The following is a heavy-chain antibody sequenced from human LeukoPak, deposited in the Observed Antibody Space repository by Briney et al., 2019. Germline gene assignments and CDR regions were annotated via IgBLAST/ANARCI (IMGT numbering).Heavy chain of an antibody. V-gene: IGHV1-24*01. CDR2: FDPEDGET. CDR3: ARGGTKKSYYYDSSGFPDAFDI. J-gene: IGHJ3*02. D-gene: IGHD3-22*01. Sequence: ASVKVSCKVSGYTLTELSMHWVRQAPGKGLEWMGGFDPEDGETIYAQKFQGRVTMTEDTSTDIAYMELSSLRSEDTAVYYCARGGTKKSYYYDSSGFPDAFDIWGQGTMVTVSS. CDR1: GYTLTELS.